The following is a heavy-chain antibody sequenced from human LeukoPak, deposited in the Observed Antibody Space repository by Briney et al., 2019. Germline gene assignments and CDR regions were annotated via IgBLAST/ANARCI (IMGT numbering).Heavy chain of an antibody. J-gene: IGHJ4*02. CDR2: ISSSSSYI. CDR3: ARFGWPPGEFDY. V-gene: IGHV3-21*01. D-gene: IGHD3-16*01. CDR1: GFTFSSYS. Sequence: GGSLRLSCAASGFTFSSYSMNWVRQAPGKGLEWVSSISSSSSYIYYADSVKGRFTISRDNAKNSLYLQMNSLRAEDTAVYYCARFGWPPGEFDYWGQGTLVTVSS.